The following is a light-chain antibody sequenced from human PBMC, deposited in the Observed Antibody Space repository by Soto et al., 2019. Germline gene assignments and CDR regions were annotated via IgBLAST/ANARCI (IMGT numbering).Light chain of an antibody. V-gene: IGKV1-5*01. CDR2: EAS. CDR3: QHYDSHRGS. CDR1: QSVSSW. Sequence: DIQMTQSPSVLSASVGDRVTITCRASQSVSSWLAWYQQKPGKAPKLLIFEASTLQRGVPSRFSGSGSGTELTLTISNLETDDFATYYCQHYDSHRGSFGQGSKLEIK. J-gene: IGKJ2*01.